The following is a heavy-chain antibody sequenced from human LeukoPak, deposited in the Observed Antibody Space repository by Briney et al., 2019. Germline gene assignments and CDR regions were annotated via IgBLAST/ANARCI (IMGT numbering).Heavy chain of an antibody. J-gene: IGHJ4*03. CDR2: IRYDGTNT. CDR3: AKDGHQMVRGATPPFFDY. D-gene: IGHD3-10*01. Sequence: GGSLRLSCAASGFNFSNYDLHWVRQAPGKGLEWVAFIRYDGTNTLYTDSVKGRFTISRDNSKNTLYLQMKSLRPEDTAVYYCAKDGHQMVRGATPPFFDYWGQGTMVTVSS. CDR1: GFNFSNYD. V-gene: IGHV3-30*02.